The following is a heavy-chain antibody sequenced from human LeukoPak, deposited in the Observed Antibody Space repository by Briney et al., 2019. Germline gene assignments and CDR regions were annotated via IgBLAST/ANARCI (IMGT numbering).Heavy chain of an antibody. D-gene: IGHD3-9*01. V-gene: IGHV3-23*01. CDR3: ANPTTYYDILTGYGPTGH. Sequence: HPGASLRLSCAASGFTFSSYAMSWVRQAPGKGLEWVSAISGSGGSTYYADSVKGRFTISRDNSKNTLYLQMNSLRAEDTAVYYCANPTTYYDILTGYGPTGHWGQGTLVTVSS. J-gene: IGHJ4*02. CDR2: ISGSGGST. CDR1: GFTFSSYA.